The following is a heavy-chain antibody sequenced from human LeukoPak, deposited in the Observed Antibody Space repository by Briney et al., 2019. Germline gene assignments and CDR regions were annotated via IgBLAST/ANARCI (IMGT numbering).Heavy chain of an antibody. CDR1: GYTFTGYY. CDR2: INPNSGGT. J-gene: IGHJ4*02. D-gene: IGHD3-22*01. Sequence: ASVTVSCKASGYTFTGYYMHWVRQAPGQGLEWMGWINPNSGGTNYAQKFQGRVTMTRDTSISTAYMELSRLRSDETAVYYCARDYRYDSSGYYISIFDYWGQGTLVTASS. V-gene: IGHV1-2*02. CDR3: ARDYRYDSSGYYISIFDY.